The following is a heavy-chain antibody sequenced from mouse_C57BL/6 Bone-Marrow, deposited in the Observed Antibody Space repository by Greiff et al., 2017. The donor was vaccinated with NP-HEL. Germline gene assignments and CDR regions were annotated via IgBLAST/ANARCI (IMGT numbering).Heavy chain of an antibody. J-gene: IGHJ3*01. CDR2: ISGGSSTI. CDR1: GFTFSDYG. CDR3: ARTPWFAY. V-gene: IGHV5-17*01. Sequence: EVKLVESGGGLVKPGGSLKLSCAASGFTFSDYGMHWVRQAPEKGLGWVAYISGGSSTIYYADTVKGRFTISRDNAKNTLFLQMTSLRSEDTAMYYCARTPWFAYWGQGTLVTVSA.